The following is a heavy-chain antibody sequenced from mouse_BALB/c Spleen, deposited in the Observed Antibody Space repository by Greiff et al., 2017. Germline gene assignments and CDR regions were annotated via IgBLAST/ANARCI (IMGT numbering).Heavy chain of an antibody. J-gene: IGHJ3*01. CDR2: INPGSGGT. CDR3: ARFPFAY. CDR1: GYAFTNYL. Sequence: QVQLKESGAELVRPGTSVKVSCKASGYAFTNYLIEWVKQRPGQGLEWIGVINPGSGGTNYNEKFKGKATLTADKSSSTAYMQLSSLTSDDSAVYFCARFPFAYWGQGTLVTVSA. V-gene: IGHV1-54*01.